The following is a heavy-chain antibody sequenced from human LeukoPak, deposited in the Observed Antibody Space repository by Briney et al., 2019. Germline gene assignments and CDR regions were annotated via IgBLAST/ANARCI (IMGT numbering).Heavy chain of an antibody. V-gene: IGHV4-61*02. CDR3: ARGGYDILTGYYSFDY. CDR2: IYTSGST. CDR1: GGSISSGSYY. D-gene: IGHD3-9*01. Sequence: SETLSLTCTVSGGSISSGSYYWSWIRQPAGKGLEWIGRIYTSGSTNYNPSLKSRFTISVDTSKNQFSLKLSSVTAADTAVYYCARGGYDILTGYYSFDYWGQGALVTVSS. J-gene: IGHJ4*02.